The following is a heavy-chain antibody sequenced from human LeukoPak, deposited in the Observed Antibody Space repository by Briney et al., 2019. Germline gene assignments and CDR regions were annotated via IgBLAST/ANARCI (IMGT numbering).Heavy chain of an antibody. D-gene: IGHD3-3*01. V-gene: IGHV3-64D*09. CDR1: GFTFSSYA. Sequence: GGSLRLSCSASGFTFSSYAMHWVRQAPGKGLEYVSAISSNGGSTYYADSVKGRFTISRDDSKNTLYLQMSSLRAEDTAVYYCVKSGSYDFWSGYLSSAFDIWGQGTMVTVSS. CDR2: ISSNGGST. CDR3: VKSGSYDFWSGYLSSAFDI. J-gene: IGHJ3*02.